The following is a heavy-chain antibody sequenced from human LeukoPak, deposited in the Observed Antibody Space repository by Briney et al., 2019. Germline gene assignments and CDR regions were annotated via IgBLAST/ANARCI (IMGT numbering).Heavy chain of an antibody. J-gene: IGHJ6*03. Sequence: SVKVSCKASGGTFSSYTISWVRQAPGQGLEWMGRIIPILGLANYAQKFQGRVTITADKSTSTAYMELSSLRSEDTAVYYCARDSMTTAGYYYYYYMDVWGKGTTVTVSS. CDR2: IIPILGLA. D-gene: IGHD4-11*01. V-gene: IGHV1-69*04. CDR1: GGTFSSYT. CDR3: ARDSMTTAGYYYYYYMDV.